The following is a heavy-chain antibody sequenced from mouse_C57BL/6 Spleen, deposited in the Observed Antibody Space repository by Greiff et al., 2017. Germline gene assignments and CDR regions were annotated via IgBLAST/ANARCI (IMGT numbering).Heavy chain of an antibody. CDR3: ARSDYGSSYGWYFDV. Sequence: VQLQQSGPELVKPGASVKIPCKASGYTFTDYNMDWVKQSHGKSLEWIGDINPNNGGTIYNQKFKGKATLTVDKSSSTAYMELRSLTSEDTAVYYCARSDYGSSYGWYFDVWGTGTTVTVSS. CDR2: INPNNGGT. V-gene: IGHV1-18*01. D-gene: IGHD1-1*01. J-gene: IGHJ1*03. CDR1: GYTFTDYN.